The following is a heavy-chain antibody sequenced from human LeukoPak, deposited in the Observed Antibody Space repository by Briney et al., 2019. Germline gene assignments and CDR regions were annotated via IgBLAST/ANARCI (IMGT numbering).Heavy chain of an antibody. J-gene: IGHJ4*02. D-gene: IGHD1-26*01. V-gene: IGHV3-7*01. Sequence: GGSLRLSCAASGFTLTTYWMSWVRQARGKGLEWVANIDQDGSEKYYVDSVKGRFTISRDNAKNSLYLQMNSLRAEDTAVYYCARAGQVGTADYWGQGTLVTVSS. CDR2: IDQDGSEK. CDR3: ARAGQVGTADY. CDR1: GFTLTTYW.